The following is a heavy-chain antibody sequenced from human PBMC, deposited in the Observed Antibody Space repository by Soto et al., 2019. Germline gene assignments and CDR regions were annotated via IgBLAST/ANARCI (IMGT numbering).Heavy chain of an antibody. D-gene: IGHD6-6*01. CDR2: ISSGGTTM. Sequence: HPGGSLRLSCAASGFTFSSYEMNWVRQAPGKGLEWVSYISSGGTTMYYADSVKGRFTISRDDAKKSVYLQMNSLRAEDTAVYYCARLIDYSSSRAFDYWGQGTLVTVSS. V-gene: IGHV3-48*03. CDR3: ARLIDYSSSRAFDY. J-gene: IGHJ4*02. CDR1: GFTFSSYE.